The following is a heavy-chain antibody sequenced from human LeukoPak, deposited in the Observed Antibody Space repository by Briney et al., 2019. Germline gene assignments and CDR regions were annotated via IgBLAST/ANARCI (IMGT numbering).Heavy chain of an antibody. CDR2: ISGSGGST. Sequence: GGSLRLSCAASGFTFSSYAMSWVRQAPGKGLEWVSAISGSGGSTYYADSVKGRFTISRDNSKNTLYLQMNSLRAEDTAVYYCAKDPYYYGSGSYYFDHWGQGTLVTVSS. V-gene: IGHV3-23*01. D-gene: IGHD3-10*01. J-gene: IGHJ4*02. CDR1: GFTFSSYA. CDR3: AKDPYYYGSGSYYFDH.